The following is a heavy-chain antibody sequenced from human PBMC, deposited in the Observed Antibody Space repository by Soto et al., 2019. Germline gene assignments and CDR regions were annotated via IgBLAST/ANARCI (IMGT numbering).Heavy chain of an antibody. J-gene: IGHJ4*02. D-gene: IGHD2-15*01. CDR2: IKQDGSET. V-gene: IGHV3-7*03. CDR3: ARDDCRGGICYSTRPFDY. Sequence: EVQLAESGGGLVQPGGSLRLSCAASGFTFSTYWMSWVRQAPGKGLEWVANIKQDGSETYYGDSVKGRFTISRDNAKNSLFLQMNSLRAEDTALYYCARDDCRGGICYSTRPFDYWGQGTLVTVSS. CDR1: GFTFSTYW.